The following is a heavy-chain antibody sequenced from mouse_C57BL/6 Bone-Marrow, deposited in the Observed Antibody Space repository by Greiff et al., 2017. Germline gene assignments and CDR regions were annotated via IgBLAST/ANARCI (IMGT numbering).Heavy chain of an antibody. V-gene: IGHV1-55*01. CDR2: IYPGSGST. CDR3: ARDYYGSSWFDY. CDR1: GYTFTSYW. Sequence: QVHVKQPGAELVKPGASVKMSCKASGYTFTSYWITWVKQRPGQGLEWIGDIYPGSGSTNYNEKFKSKATLTVDTSSSTAYMQLSSLTSEDSAVYYCARDYYGSSWFDYWGQGTTLTVSS. D-gene: IGHD1-1*01. J-gene: IGHJ2*01.